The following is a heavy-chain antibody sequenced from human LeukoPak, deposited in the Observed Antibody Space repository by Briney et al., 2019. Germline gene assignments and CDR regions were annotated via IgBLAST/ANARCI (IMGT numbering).Heavy chain of an antibody. J-gene: IGHJ3*02. CDR2: MTRSSAI. Sequence: PGGSLRLSCAASGFTSKSYWLNWVRQAPGKGLEWVATMTRSSAIYYADSVKGRFTISRDNAKNSVYLQLNSLRDEDTAVYSCARAQTMFWEFDGFDIWGRGTKVTVSS. CDR1: GFTSKSYW. D-gene: IGHD3-10*02. CDR3: ARAQTMFWEFDGFDI. V-gene: IGHV3-48*02.